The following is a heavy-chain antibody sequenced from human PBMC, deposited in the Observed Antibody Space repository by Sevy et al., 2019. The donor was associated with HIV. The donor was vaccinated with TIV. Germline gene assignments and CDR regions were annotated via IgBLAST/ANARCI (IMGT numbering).Heavy chain of an antibody. CDR2: ISGSGGST. CDR1: GFTFSSYA. CDR3: AKDRRGYCSGGSCYPLDY. Sequence: GGSLRLSCAASGFTFSSYAMSWVRQAPGKGLEWVSAISGSGGSTYYAASVKGRFTISRDNSKNTLYLQMKSLRAEDTAVYYCAKDRRGYCSGGSCYPLDYWGQGTLVTVSS. J-gene: IGHJ4*02. V-gene: IGHV3-23*01. D-gene: IGHD2-15*01.